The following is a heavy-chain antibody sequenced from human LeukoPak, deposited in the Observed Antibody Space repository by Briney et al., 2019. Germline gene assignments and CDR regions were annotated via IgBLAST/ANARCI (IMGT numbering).Heavy chain of an antibody. CDR2: IYPGDSDT. CDR3: ALNYYDGDAYYRHFDY. D-gene: IGHD3-22*01. CDR1: GYSFTTHW. V-gene: IGHV5-51*01. J-gene: IGHJ4*02. Sequence: GESLKISCKGSGYSFTTHWIAWVRQMPGKGLEWMGIIYPGDSDTRYSPSFAGQVTISADKSISTAYLQWSSPKASDTAMYYCALNYYDGDAYYRHFDYWGQGTLVTVSS.